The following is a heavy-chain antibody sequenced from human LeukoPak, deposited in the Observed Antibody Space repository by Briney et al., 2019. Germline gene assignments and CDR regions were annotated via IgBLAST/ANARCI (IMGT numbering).Heavy chain of an antibody. CDR2: IKQDGSEK. J-gene: IGHJ4*02. CDR1: GFTFSSYW. Sequence: PGGSLRLSCAASGFTFSSYWMSWVRQAPGKGLEWVANIKQDGSEKYYVDSVKGRFTISRVNSYNTLYLQMKSLRADDTAIYFCAKNAEWELPEYYFDYWGQGTLVTVPS. D-gene: IGHD1-26*01. V-gene: IGHV3-7*03. CDR3: AKNAEWELPEYYFDY.